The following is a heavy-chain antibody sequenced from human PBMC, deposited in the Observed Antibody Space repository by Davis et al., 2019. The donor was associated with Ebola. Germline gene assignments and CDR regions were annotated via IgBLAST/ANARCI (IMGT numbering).Heavy chain of an antibody. Sequence: GGSLRLSCAASGFTFNSYGIHWVRQAPGKGLEWVAVISYDGRREYYADSVKGRFTISRDNSKNTLYLQMNSLRAEDTAVYYCAKGGVVMKNWGYFDYWGQGTLVTVSS. CDR3: AKGGVVMKNWGYFDY. CDR1: GFTFNSYG. J-gene: IGHJ4*02. V-gene: IGHV3-30*18. D-gene: IGHD2-21*01. CDR2: ISYDGRRE.